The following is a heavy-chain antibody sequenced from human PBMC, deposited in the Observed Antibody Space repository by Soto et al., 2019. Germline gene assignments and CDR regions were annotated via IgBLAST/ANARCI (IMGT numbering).Heavy chain of an antibody. Sequence: QVQLQESGPGLVKPSETLSLSCTVSAGSVSSGDYYWTWIRQPPGKGLEWIWCVYSRGRTYYNPSLQNRVTISMDTSKNQISLKVNSMSAADTAVYFCAKVGDISAAPFDPWGQGILVTVSA. CDR2: VYSRGRT. CDR3: AKVGDISAAPFDP. J-gene: IGHJ5*02. CDR1: AGSVSSGDYY. V-gene: IGHV4-61*08. D-gene: IGHD6-13*01.